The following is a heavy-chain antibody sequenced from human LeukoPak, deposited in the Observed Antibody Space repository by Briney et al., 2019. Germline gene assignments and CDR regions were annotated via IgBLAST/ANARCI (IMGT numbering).Heavy chain of an antibody. CDR2: ISGSGYNT. Sequence: PGGSLRLSCAAAGFTGSSYGMSWVRQAPGKGLHWVATISGSGYNTAYADYVKGRFTISRDNSQNTVFLQMNSLRAEDTALYYCAKHSGSYFLYYVDSWGQGTLLTVSS. V-gene: IGHV3-23*01. D-gene: IGHD1-26*01. J-gene: IGHJ4*02. CDR1: GFTGSSYG. CDR3: AKHSGSYFLYYVDS.